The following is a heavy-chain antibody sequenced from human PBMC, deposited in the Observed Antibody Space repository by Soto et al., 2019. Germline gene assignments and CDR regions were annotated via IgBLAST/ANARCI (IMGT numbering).Heavy chain of an antibody. CDR3: ARDLSQKLGYCRSTRCYLNWFDP. V-gene: IGHV4-4*02. CDR1: GGSISSSNW. Sequence: SETLSLTCAVSGGSISSSNWWSWVRQPPGKGLEWIGEIYHRGSTNYNPSLKSRVTISVDKSKVQFSLKLSFVTDADTAVYYCARDLSQKLGYCRSTRCYLNWFDPGGQGDLVTVSS. D-gene: IGHD2-2*01. CDR2: IYHRGST. J-gene: IGHJ5*02.